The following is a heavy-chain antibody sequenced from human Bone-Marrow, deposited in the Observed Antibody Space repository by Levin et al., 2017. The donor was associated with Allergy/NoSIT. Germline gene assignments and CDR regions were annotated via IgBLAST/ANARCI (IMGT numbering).Heavy chain of an antibody. D-gene: IGHD3/OR15-3a*01. CDR1: GGPIGTYY. Sequence: LSQTLSLTCTVSGGPIGTYYWSWIRQSPGKGLEWIGSTTYTGSSNYNPSLKSRVTMSVDRSETHFSLRLTSVTAADTAVYYCARTFGPGSDWFDPWGQGTLVTVSS. J-gene: IGHJ5*02. CDR2: TTYTGSS. V-gene: IGHV4-59*01. CDR3: ARTFGPGSDWFDP.